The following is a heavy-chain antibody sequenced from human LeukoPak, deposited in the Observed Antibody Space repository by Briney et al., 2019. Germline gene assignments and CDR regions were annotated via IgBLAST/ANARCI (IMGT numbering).Heavy chain of an antibody. V-gene: IGHV4-30-4*01. J-gene: IGHJ4*02. D-gene: IGHD2-15*01. CDR3: AREVVVAATVDY. CDR2: IYYSGNT. Sequence: SETLSLTCTVSGGSISSGDYYWSWIRQPPGKGLEWIGYIYYSGNTYYNPSLKSRVTISVDTSKNQFSLKLSSVTAADTAVYYCAREVVVAATVDYWGQGTLVTVPS. CDR1: GGSISSGDYY.